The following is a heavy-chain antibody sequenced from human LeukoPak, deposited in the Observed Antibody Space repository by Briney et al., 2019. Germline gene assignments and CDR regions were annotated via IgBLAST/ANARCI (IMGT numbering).Heavy chain of an antibody. CDR2: IKEDGSEI. V-gene: IGHV3-7*01. Sequence: PGGSLRLSCVGSGFTFETYWMSWVRQAPGKGLEWVANIKEDGSEIYYVDSVKGRFTISRDNAKMSLYLQMNSLRAEDTAVYYCARATYNYYGSGSYYHYYYYMDVWGKGTTVTISS. CDR1: GFTFETYW. J-gene: IGHJ6*03. CDR3: ARATYNYYGSGSYYHYYYYMDV. D-gene: IGHD3-10*01.